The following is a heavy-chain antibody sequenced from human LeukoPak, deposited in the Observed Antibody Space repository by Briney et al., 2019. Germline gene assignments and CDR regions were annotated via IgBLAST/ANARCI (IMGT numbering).Heavy chain of an antibody. CDR3: ARDPPAVLIDTYG. J-gene: IGHJ4*02. D-gene: IGHD2-8*01. V-gene: IGHV3-66*01. Sequence: PGGSLRLSCTASGFIVTNNYINWVRQAPGKGLEWVSLVYSGGSTYYADSVKGRFTISRDNSKNMVYLQMNSLRAEDTAMYYCARDPPAVLIDTYGWDQGTLATVSS. CDR2: VYSGGST. CDR1: GFIVTNNY.